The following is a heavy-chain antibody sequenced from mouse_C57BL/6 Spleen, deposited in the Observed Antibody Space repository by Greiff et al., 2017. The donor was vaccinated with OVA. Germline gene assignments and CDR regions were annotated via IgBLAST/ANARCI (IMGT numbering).Heavy chain of an antibody. D-gene: IGHD1-1*01. V-gene: IGHV3-6*01. Sequence: EVKLMESGPGLVKPSQSLSLTCSVPGYSITSGYYWNWIRQFPGNKLEWMGYISYDGSNNYNPSLKNRISITRDTSKNQFFLKLNSVTTEDTATYYCARRGYYGSSFYFDYWGQGTTLTVSS. CDR2: ISYDGSN. CDR1: GYSITSGYY. CDR3: ARRGYYGSSFYFDY. J-gene: IGHJ2*01.